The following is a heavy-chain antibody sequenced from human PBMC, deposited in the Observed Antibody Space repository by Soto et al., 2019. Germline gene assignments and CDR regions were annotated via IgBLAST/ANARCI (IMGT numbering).Heavy chain of an antibody. J-gene: IGHJ4*02. CDR2: ISYDGNKK. V-gene: IGHV3-30-3*01. CDR1: GFTFSSYS. CDR3: ARDNAIWQAGIGYFDY. Sequence: QVQLVESGGGVVQPGRSLRLSCAASGFTFSSYSMHWVRQAPGKGLEWVALISYDGNKKYYADSVKGRFTISRDNSKDTLYLQMNSRKPEDTAVYYRARDNAIWQAGIGYFDYWGQGTLVTVSS. D-gene: IGHD6-13*01.